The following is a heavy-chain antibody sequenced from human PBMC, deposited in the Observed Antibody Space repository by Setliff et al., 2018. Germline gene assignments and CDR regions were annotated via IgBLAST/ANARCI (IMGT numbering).Heavy chain of an antibody. CDR1: GYTFTTYY. CDR2: INPSGGYA. D-gene: IGHD5-18*01. V-gene: IGHV1-46*01. CDR3: ARAPLESGYNYGQGHYFDY. J-gene: IGHJ4*02. Sequence: ASVKVSCKASGYTFTTYYMHWARQAPGQGLEWMGIINPSGGYANYAQKFQGRVTMTRDTSTSTVYMELSSLRSEDTAVYYCARAPLESGYNYGQGHYFDYWGQGTLVTVSS.